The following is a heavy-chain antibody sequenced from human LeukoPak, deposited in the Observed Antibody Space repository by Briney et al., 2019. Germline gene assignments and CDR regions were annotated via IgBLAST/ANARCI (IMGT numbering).Heavy chain of an antibody. D-gene: IGHD6-19*01. Sequence: GGSLRLSCAASGSTFSTYAITWVRQGPGKGLEWVSAIRPDGDGTYYTDSVRGRFTISRDNSRDTVYLQVNSLRVEDTAVYYCAREQSGTRGWYTVDYWGQGTLVTVSP. CDR2: IRPDGDGT. CDR3: AREQSGTRGWYTVDY. V-gene: IGHV3-23*01. J-gene: IGHJ4*02. CDR1: GSTFSTYA.